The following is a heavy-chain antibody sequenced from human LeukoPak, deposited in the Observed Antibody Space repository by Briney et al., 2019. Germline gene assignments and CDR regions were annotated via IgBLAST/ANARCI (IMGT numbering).Heavy chain of an antibody. CDR2: FYYSEST. V-gene: IGHV4-39*01. CDR1: GGSISSNY. Sequence: SETLSLTCTVSGGSISSNYWGWIRQPPGKGLEWIGSFYYSESTYYNPPLKSRVTISADTSKNQFSLKLSSVTAADTAVYYCARGRGGYNWDYWGQGTLVTVSS. J-gene: IGHJ4*02. D-gene: IGHD5-24*01. CDR3: ARGRGGYNWDY.